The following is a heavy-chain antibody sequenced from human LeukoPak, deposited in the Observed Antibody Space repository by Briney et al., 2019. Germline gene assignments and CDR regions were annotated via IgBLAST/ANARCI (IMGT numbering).Heavy chain of an antibody. CDR2: ISSKAYGGKT. CDR3: TSDRAYYYDSSGYYYCYF. CDR1: GFTFGGYA. D-gene: IGHD3-22*01. Sequence: GGSLRLSCTTSGFTFGGYALSWVRQAPGKGQGWVGFISSKAYGGKTEYAASVKGRFTISRDDSKSIAYLQMNSLKTEDTAVYYCTSDRAYYYDSSGYYYCYFWGQGTLVTVSS. J-gene: IGHJ4*02. V-gene: IGHV3-49*04.